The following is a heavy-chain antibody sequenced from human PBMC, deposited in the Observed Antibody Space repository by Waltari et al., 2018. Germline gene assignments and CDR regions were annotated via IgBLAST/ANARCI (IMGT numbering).Heavy chain of an antibody. Sequence: QLQLQESGPGLVKPSETLSLTCTVSGGSISSSSYYWGWIRQPPGKGLEWIGSIYYSGSTYYNPSLKSRVTISVDTSKNQFSLKLSSVTAADTAVYYCARLSARAPPDYWGQGTLVTVSS. V-gene: IGHV4-39*01. D-gene: IGHD6-6*01. CDR1: GGSISSSSYY. CDR3: ARLSARAPPDY. J-gene: IGHJ4*02. CDR2: IYYSGST.